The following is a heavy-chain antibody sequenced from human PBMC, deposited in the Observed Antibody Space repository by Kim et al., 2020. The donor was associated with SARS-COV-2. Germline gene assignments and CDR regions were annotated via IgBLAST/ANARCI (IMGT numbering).Heavy chain of an antibody. CDR3: AKGYSSRPFDY. V-gene: IGHV3-23*01. Sequence: TYYADSVKGRFTISRDNSKNTLYLQMNSLRAEDTAVYYCAKGYSSRPFDYWGQGTLVTVSS. J-gene: IGHJ4*02. CDR2: T. D-gene: IGHD6-13*01.